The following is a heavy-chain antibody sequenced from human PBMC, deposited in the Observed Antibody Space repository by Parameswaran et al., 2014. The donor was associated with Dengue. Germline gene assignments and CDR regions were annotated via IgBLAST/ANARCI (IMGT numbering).Heavy chain of an antibody. Sequence: WIRQPPGKGLGWVSSISSSSSYIYYADSVKGRFTISRDNAKNSLYLQMNSLRAEDTAVYYCASLGYCSGGSCYPYYYGMDVWGQGTTVTVSS. CDR2: ISSSSSYI. CDR3: ASLGYCSGGSCYPYYYGMDV. J-gene: IGHJ6*02. V-gene: IGHV3-21*01. D-gene: IGHD2-15*01.